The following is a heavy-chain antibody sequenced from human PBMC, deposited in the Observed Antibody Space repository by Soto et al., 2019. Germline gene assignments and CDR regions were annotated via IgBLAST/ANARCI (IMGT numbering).Heavy chain of an antibody. D-gene: IGHD2-15*01. Sequence: SETLSLTCTVSGGSISSSSYYWGWIRQPPGKGLEWIGGIYYSGSTYYNPSLKSRVTISVDTSKNQFSLKLSSVTAADTAVYYWARHVVVVVAATQGIDSGGQETLVTVSS. J-gene: IGHJ4*02. CDR2: IYYSGST. CDR1: GGSISSSSYY. V-gene: IGHV4-39*01. CDR3: ARHVVVVVAATQGIDS.